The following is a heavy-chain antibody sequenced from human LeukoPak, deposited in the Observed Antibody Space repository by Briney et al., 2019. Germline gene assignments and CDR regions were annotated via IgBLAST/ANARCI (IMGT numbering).Heavy chain of an antibody. CDR1: GGSFSGYY. D-gene: IGHD2-15*01. V-gene: IGHV4-34*01. Sequence: SETLSLTCAVYGGSFSGYYWSWIRQPPGKGLEWIGEINHSGSTNYNPSLKSRVTISVDTSKNQFSLKLSSVTAADTAVYYCARGLFKGYCSGGSCYYFDYWGQGTLVTVSS. J-gene: IGHJ4*02. CDR3: ARGLFKGYCSGGSCYYFDY. CDR2: INHSGST.